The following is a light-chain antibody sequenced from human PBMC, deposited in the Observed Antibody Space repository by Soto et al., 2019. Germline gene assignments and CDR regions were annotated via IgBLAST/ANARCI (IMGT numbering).Light chain of an antibody. Sequence: QSVLTQPPSVSAAPGQKVTISCSGSSSNIGNNYVSWYQQLPGTAPKLLIYDNDKRPSGIPDRFSGSKSGTSATLGITGLQTGDEADYFCGTWDSGLSVVLFGGGTKVTVL. CDR1: SSNIGNNY. J-gene: IGLJ2*01. V-gene: IGLV1-51*01. CDR2: DND. CDR3: GTWDSGLSVVL.